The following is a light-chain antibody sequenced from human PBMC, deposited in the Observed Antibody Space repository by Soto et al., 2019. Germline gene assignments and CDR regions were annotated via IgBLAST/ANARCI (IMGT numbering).Light chain of an antibody. Sequence: IVLTQSPATLSLSPGQRATLSCRASQRVSRRYLAWYQQKPGQAPILLIYDVSERASDIPDRFSGSGSGTDFTLTINILVPEDVAVYYCQYQGSFGGGTKVEIK. CDR2: DVS. J-gene: IGKJ4*01. CDR1: QRVSRRY. V-gene: IGKV3D-20*02. CDR3: QYQGS.